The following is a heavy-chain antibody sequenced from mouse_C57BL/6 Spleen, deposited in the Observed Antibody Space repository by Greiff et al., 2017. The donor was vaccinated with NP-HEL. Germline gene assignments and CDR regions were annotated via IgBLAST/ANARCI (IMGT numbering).Heavy chain of an antibody. V-gene: IGHV1-62-2*01. CDR2: FYPGSGSI. CDR1: GYTFTEYT. CDR3: ARHEWAYGSWFAY. D-gene: IGHD1-1*01. J-gene: IGHJ3*01. Sequence: VQLQQSGAELVKPGASVKLSCKASGYTFTEYTIHWVKPRSGQGLEWIGWFYPGSGSIKFNEKFKDKATLTADTSSSTVYMELSRETSEDSAVYFGARHEWAYGSWFAYWGQGTLVTVSA.